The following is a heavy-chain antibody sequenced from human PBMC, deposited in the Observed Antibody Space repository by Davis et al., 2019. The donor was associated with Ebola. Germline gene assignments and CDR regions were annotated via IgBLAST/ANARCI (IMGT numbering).Heavy chain of an antibody. D-gene: IGHD3-3*01. V-gene: IGHV1-18*01. Sequence: ASVKVSCKASGYTFTSYGISWVRQAPGQGLEWMGWISAYNGNTNYAQKLQGRVTMTTDTSTSTAYMELRSLRSDDTAVYYCARDANYDFWSGYYTWSYYFDYWGQGTLVTVSS. CDR2: ISAYNGNT. J-gene: IGHJ4*02. CDR1: GYTFTSYG. CDR3: ARDANYDFWSGYYTWSYYFDY.